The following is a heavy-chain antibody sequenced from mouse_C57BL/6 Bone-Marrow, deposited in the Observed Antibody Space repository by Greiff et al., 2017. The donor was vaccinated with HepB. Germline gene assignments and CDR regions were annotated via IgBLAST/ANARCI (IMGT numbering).Heavy chain of an antibody. D-gene: IGHD1-1*01. CDR2: IDPENGDT. Sequence: EVQLQQSGAELVRPGASVKLSCTASGFNIKDDYMHWVKQRPEQGLEWIGWIDPENGDTEYASKFQGKATITADTSSNTAYLQLSSLTSEDTAVYYCTTTLNYFGSSYWFAYWGQGTLVTVSA. CDR3: TTTLNYFGSSYWFAY. CDR1: GFNIKDDY. J-gene: IGHJ3*01. V-gene: IGHV14-4*01.